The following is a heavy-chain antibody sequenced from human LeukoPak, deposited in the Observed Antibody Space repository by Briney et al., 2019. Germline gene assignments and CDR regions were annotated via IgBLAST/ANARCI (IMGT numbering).Heavy chain of an antibody. CDR1: GYTFTRYD. V-gene: IGHV1-46*01. J-gene: IGHJ4*02. D-gene: IGHD2-15*01. CDR3: AKGYCSGGTCYSYDY. Sequence: ASVKVSCKASGYTFTRYDMHWVRQAPGQGLEWMGIINPSGGSTSYAQKFQGRVTMTRDTSTSTVYVELNSLRSEDTAVYYCAKGYCSGGTCYSYDYWGQGTLVTVSS. CDR2: INPSGGST.